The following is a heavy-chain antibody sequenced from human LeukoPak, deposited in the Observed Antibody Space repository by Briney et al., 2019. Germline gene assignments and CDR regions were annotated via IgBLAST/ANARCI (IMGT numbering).Heavy chain of an antibody. J-gene: IGHJ4*02. CDR1: GYSISSGYY. CDR3: ARGDSSYLVNY. Sequence: SETLPLTCTVSGYSISSGYYWSWIRQPPGKGLEWIGYIYYSGSTNYNPSLKSRVTISGDTSKNQFSLNLSSVTAADTAVYYCARGDSSYLVNYWGQGTLVTVSS. D-gene: IGHD3-22*01. CDR2: IYYSGST. V-gene: IGHV4-61*01.